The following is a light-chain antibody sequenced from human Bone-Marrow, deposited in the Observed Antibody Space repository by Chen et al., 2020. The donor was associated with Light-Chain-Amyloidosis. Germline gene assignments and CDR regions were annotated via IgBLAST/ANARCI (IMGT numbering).Light chain of an antibody. CDR2: EDD. J-gene: IGLJ3*02. Sequence: NFMLTQPHSVSESPGKTVIISCTRSSGSIATNYVQWYQQRPGSSPTTVIYEDDQRPSGVPDRFSGSINTASDPASLTIAGLNTEDEDDYYCQCDQGSSQGVFGGGTKLTVL. CDR1: SGSIATNY. V-gene: IGLV6-57*01. CDR3: QCDQGSSQGV.